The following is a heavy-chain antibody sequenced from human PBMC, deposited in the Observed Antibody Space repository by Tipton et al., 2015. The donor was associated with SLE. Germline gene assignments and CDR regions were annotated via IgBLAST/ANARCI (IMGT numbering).Heavy chain of an antibody. CDR1: GDIFSNYA. V-gene: IGHV1-18*01. Sequence: QLVQSGADVKKPGSSVKVSCQASGDIFSNYALSWVRQAPGQGLEWMGWISAYNGNTNYAQKLQGRVTMTTDTSTSTAYMELRSLRSDDTAVYYCVRDDPTVAGTLSDPWGQGTLVTVSS. CDR2: ISAYNGNT. J-gene: IGHJ5*02. D-gene: IGHD6-19*01. CDR3: VRDDPTVAGTLSDP.